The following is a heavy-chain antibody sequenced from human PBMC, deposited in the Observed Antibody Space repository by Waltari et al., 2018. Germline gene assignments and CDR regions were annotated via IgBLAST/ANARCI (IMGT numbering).Heavy chain of an antibody. CDR2: IIPNFGTA. CDR1: GGTFSSYA. Sequence: QVQLVQSGAEVKKPGSSVKVSCKASGGTFSSYAISWVRQAPGQGLEWMGGIIPNFGTANYAQKFQGRVTITADESTSTAYMELSSLRSEDTAVYYCARGGADYDFWSGYYYFDYWGQGTLVIVSS. V-gene: IGHV1-69*01. CDR3: ARGGADYDFWSGYYYFDY. J-gene: IGHJ4*02. D-gene: IGHD3-3*01.